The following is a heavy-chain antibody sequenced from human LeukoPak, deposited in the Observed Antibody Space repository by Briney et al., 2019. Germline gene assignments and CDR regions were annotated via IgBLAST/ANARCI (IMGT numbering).Heavy chain of an antibody. CDR2: IIPILGIA. CDR1: GGTFSSYA. Sequence: SVKVSCKASGGTFSSYAISWVRQAPGQGFEWMGRIIPILGIANYAQKFQGRVTITADKSTSTAYMELSSLRSEDTAVYYCARYSSSWPYYFDYWGQGTLVTVSS. CDR3: ARYSSSWPYYFDY. V-gene: IGHV1-69*04. D-gene: IGHD6-13*01. J-gene: IGHJ4*02.